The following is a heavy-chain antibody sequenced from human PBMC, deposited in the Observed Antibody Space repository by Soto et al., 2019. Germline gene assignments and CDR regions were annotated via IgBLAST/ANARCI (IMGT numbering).Heavy chain of an antibody. J-gene: IGHJ5*01. CDR1: GFRFSTYD. CDR3: ARDRCYDGTCYSASDS. CDR2: ISTTSFTI. D-gene: IGHD2-15*01. V-gene: IGHV3-48*02. Sequence: LRLSCAASGFRFSTYDMDWLRQAPGKGPEWIAHISTTSFTIYYADSVKGRSTISRDNARNSLYLEMNSLRDEDTAVYYCARDRCYDGTCYSASDSWGQGTLVTVSS.